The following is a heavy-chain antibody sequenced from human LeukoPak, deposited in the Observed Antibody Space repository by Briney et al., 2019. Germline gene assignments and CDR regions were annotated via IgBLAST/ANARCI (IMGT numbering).Heavy chain of an antibody. CDR3: ARTTPKDIVVVVAAMYAFDI. CDR2: ISAYNGNT. V-gene: IGHV1-18*01. J-gene: IGHJ3*02. D-gene: IGHD2-15*01. CDR1: GYTFTSYG. Sequence: GASVKVSCKASGYTFTSYGISWVRQAPGQGLEWMGWISAYNGNTNYAQKLQGRVTMTTDTSTSTAYMELRSLRSDDTAVYYCARTTPKDIVVVVAAMYAFDIWGQGTMVTVSS.